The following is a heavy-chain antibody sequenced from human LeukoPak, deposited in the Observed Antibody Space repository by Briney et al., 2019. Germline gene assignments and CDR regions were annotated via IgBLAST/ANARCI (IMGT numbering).Heavy chain of an antibody. CDR2: INPSGGST. D-gene: IGHD2-2*01. CDR1: GYTFTSYY. J-gene: IGHJ5*02. V-gene: IGHV1-46*01. CDR3: ARDLGYCSSTSCYPVGWFDP. Sequence: ASVKVSCKASGYTFTSYYMHWVRQAPGQGLEWMGIINPSGGSTSYAQKFQGRVTMTRDTSTSTVYMELSSLRSEDTAVYYCARDLGYCSSTSCYPVGWFDPWGQGTLVTVSS.